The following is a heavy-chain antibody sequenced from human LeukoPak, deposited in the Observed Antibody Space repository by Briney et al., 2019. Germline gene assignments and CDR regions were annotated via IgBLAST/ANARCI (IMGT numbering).Heavy chain of an antibody. Sequence: PGGSLRLSCAASGFTFSNYWMHWVRQAPGKGLVWVSRIISDGSSTSYADSVKGRFTISRDNAKNTLYLQTNSQRADDTAVYYCTRDGTTYRFDYWGQGTLVTVSS. CDR1: GFTFSNYW. D-gene: IGHD1-7*01. CDR3: TRDGTTYRFDY. CDR2: IISDGSST. V-gene: IGHV3-74*01. J-gene: IGHJ4*02.